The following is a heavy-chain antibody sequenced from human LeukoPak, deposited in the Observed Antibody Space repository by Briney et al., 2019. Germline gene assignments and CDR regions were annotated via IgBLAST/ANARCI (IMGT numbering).Heavy chain of an antibody. V-gene: IGHV4-61*02. CDR1: GGSISSGSYY. J-gene: IGHJ5*01. CDR2: IYTSGST. D-gene: IGHD5-24*01. CDR3: ARDSPWLQSGFDS. Sequence: PSQTQSLTCSVSGGSISSGSYYWRWIRQPAGTGLEWIGRIYTSGSTNYNPSLKSRVTISVDTSKNQFSLKLSSVPAADTAVYYCARDSPWLQSGFDSWGQGTLVTVSS.